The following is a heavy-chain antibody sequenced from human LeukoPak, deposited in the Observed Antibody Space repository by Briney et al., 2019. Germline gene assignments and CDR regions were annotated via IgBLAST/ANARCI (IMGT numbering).Heavy chain of an antibody. J-gene: IGHJ4*02. CDR1: GGSVTSHY. CDR2: LYHTGIT. D-gene: IGHD3-22*01. CDR3: VRSVDYFDNTGPHMMFDY. V-gene: IGHV4-59*02. Sequence: SETLSLTYNVSGGSVTSHYWNWIRRPPGKGLEWIGYLYHTGITKYDPSLKSRVSMSVDTSKNQFFLKVNSVTAADTAVYHCVRSVDYFDNTGPHMMFDYWGQGSLVTVSS.